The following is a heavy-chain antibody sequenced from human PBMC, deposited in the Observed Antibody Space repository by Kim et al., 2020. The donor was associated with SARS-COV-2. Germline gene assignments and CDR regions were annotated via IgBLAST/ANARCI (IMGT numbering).Heavy chain of an antibody. D-gene: IGHD3-22*01. V-gene: IGHV3-21*01. CDR3: ARERDYYDSSGYYYVDWFDP. CDR1: GFTFSSYS. Sequence: GGSLRLSCAASGFTFSSYSMNWVRQAPGKGLEWVSSISSSSSYIYYADSVKGRFTISRDNAKNSLYLQMNSLRAEDTAVYYCARERDYYDSSGYYYVDWFDPWGQGTLVTVSS. J-gene: IGHJ5*02. CDR2: ISSSSSYI.